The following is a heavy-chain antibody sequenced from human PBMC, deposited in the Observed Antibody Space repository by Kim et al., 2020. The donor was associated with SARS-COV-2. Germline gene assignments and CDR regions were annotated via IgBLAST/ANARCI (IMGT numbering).Heavy chain of an antibody. V-gene: IGHV4-4*09. J-gene: IGHJ4*02. Sequence: TNDNPSLKSRVTISLDTSKNQFSLKLRSATAADTAVYYCARGGGNYRVFDLWGQGTLVTVSS. CDR3: ARGGGNYRVFDL. D-gene: IGHD1-7*01. CDR2: T.